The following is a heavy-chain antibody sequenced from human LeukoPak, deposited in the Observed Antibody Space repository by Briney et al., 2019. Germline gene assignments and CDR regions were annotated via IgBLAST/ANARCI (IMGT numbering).Heavy chain of an antibody. CDR3: ARRRGYSGQLDY. J-gene: IGHJ4*02. CDR1: GGSISSSSYC. Sequence: SETLSLTCTVPGGSISSSSYCCDWIRRPPGKGLEWIGSMCFSGNTYYNPSLKSRVTVSAETSKNQFSLRLSSVTVADTAVYFCARRRGYSGQLDYWGQGTLVTVSS. V-gene: IGHV4-39*01. CDR2: MCFSGNT. D-gene: IGHD1-1*01.